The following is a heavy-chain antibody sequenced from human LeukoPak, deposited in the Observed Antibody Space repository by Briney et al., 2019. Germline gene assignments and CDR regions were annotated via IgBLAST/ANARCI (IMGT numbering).Heavy chain of an antibody. CDR3: ARHSIVGATTFDY. V-gene: IGHV4-30-4*01. D-gene: IGHD1-26*01. CDR1: GGSISSGDYY. CDR2: IYYSGST. Sequence: PSQTLSLTCTVSGGSISSGDYYWSWIRQPPGKGLEWIGYIYYSGSTYYNPSLKSRVTISVDTSKNQFSLKLSSVTAADTAVYYCARHSIVGATTFDYWGQGTLVTVSS. J-gene: IGHJ4*02.